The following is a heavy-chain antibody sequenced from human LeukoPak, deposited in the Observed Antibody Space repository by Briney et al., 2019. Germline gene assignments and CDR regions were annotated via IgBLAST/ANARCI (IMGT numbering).Heavy chain of an antibody. Sequence: GGSLRLSCEASGFTFSSYAMSWVRQAPGKGLEWVSAISGGGTTSFSADTVKGRFTISRDNSKNTLFLQMNRLRAEDTAVYFCAKDRDYDFWTGSHYMDVWGKGTTVTVSS. CDR2: ISGGGTTS. D-gene: IGHD3-3*01. V-gene: IGHV3-23*01. CDR1: GFTFSSYA. J-gene: IGHJ6*03. CDR3: AKDRDYDFWTGSHYMDV.